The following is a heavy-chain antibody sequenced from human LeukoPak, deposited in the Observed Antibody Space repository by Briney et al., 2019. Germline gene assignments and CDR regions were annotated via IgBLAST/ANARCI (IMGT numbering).Heavy chain of an antibody. CDR2: IYSGGST. Sequence: QPGGSLRLSCAASGFTVSSNYMSWVRQAPGKGLEWVSVIYSGGSTYYADSVKGRFTISRDNSKSTLYIQMNSLRAEDTAVYYCAKDPTSGSPLGFDYWGQGTLVTVSS. D-gene: IGHD1-26*01. CDR1: GFTVSSNY. V-gene: IGHV3-53*01. CDR3: AKDPTSGSPLGFDY. J-gene: IGHJ4*02.